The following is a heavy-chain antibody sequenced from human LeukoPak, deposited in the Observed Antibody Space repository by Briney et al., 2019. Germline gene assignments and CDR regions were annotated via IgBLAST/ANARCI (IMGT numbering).Heavy chain of an antibody. CDR1: GGSFSGYY. CDR2: INHSGST. V-gene: IGHV4-34*01. CDR3: ARHRNNWFDP. J-gene: IGHJ5*02. Sequence: SETLSLTCAVYGGSFSGYYWSWIRQPPGKGLEWIGEINHSGSTNYNPSLKSRVTISVDTSKNQFSLKLSSVTAADTAVYYCARHRNNWFDPWGQGTLVTVSS.